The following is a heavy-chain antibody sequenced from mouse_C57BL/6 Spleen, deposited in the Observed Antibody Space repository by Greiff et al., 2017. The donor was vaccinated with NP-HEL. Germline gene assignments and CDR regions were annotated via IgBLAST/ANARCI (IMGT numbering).Heavy chain of an antibody. CDR1: GFTFSDYY. CDR3: ARFLYGGNFDV. Sequence: EVKLVESEGGLVQPGSSMKLSCTASGFTFSDYYMAWVRQVPEKGLEWVANINYDGSSTYYLDSLKSRFIISRDNAKNILYLQMSSLKSEDTATYYCARFLYGGNFDVWGTGTTVTVSS. V-gene: IGHV5-16*01. D-gene: IGHD1-1*01. CDR2: INYDGSST. J-gene: IGHJ1*03.